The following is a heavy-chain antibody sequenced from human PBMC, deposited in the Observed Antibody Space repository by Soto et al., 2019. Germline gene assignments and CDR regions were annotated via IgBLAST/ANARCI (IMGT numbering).Heavy chain of an antibody. D-gene: IGHD3-22*01. J-gene: IGHJ5*02. V-gene: IGHV1-69*01. CDR3: ARERRYYDSSGYYSNWFDP. CDR2: IIPIFGTA. Sequence: QVQLVQSGAEVKKPGSSVKVSCKASGGTFSNYAISWVRQAPGQGLEWMGGIIPIFGTANYAQKFQGRVTITADESTSTAYMELSSLRSEDTAVYYCARERRYYDSSGYYSNWFDPWGQGTLVTVSS. CDR1: GGTFSNYA.